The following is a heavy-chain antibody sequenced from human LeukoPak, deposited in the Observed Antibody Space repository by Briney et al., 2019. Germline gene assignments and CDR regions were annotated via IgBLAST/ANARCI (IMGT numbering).Heavy chain of an antibody. J-gene: IGHJ4*02. Sequence: GGSLRLSCAASGFTVSSNYMSWVRQAPGKGLEWVSGISGSGGNTYYADSVKGRFTISRDNSKNTLHLQMNNLRAEDTAVYYCAKGGLGVAGLDYFDYWGQGTLVTVSS. CDR3: AKGGLGVAGLDYFDY. D-gene: IGHD6-19*01. CDR1: GFTVSSNY. V-gene: IGHV3-23*01. CDR2: ISGSGGNT.